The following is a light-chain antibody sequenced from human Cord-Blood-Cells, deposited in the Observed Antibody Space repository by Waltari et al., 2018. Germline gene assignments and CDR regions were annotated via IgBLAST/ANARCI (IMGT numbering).Light chain of an antibody. CDR1: SRDVGRYNL. V-gene: IGLV2-23*02. CDR3: CSYAGSSTFGV. CDR2: EVS. J-gene: IGLJ3*02. Sequence: QSALTQPASVSGSPGQANTISCTGTSRDVGRYNLFSWYLQHPGKAPKLMVYEVSKRPSGVSNRFTGSKSGNTASLTISGLQAEDEADYYCCSYAGSSTFGVFGGGTKLTVL.